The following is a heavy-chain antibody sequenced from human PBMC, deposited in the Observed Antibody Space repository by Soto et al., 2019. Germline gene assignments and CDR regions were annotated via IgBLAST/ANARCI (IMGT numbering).Heavy chain of an antibody. J-gene: IGHJ4*02. CDR3: EKTYSGNYFDY. D-gene: IGHD1-26*01. CDR2: ISCSGTT. CDR1: GGSINDHY. Sequence: PSETLSLTCTVSGGSINDHYWSWIRQPPGKRLEWIGYISCSGTTTYNPSLKSRVTISVDTSKNQFSLKLSSVTAADTAVYYCEKTYSGNYFDYWGQGTLVTVSS. V-gene: IGHV4-59*11.